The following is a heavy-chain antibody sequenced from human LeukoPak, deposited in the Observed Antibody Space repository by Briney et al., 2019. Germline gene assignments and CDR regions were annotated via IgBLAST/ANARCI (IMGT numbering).Heavy chain of an antibody. CDR2: ISYNESDK. D-gene: IGHD2-15*01. CDR3: AKGVVAATNAAYYGMDV. J-gene: IGHJ6*02. V-gene: IGHV3-30*18. Sequence: GRSLRLSCAASGFTFSNYGMPWVRQAPGKGLEWVAVISYNESDKYYADSVKGRFTISRDKSKNTLYLQMNSLRPEDTAVYYCAKGVVAATNAAYYGMDVWGQGTTVTVSS. CDR1: GFTFSNYG.